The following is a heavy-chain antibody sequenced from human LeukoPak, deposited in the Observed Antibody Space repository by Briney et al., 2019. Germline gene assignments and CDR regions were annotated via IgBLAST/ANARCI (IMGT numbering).Heavy chain of an antibody. V-gene: IGHV3-33*01. D-gene: IGHD2-8*01. J-gene: IGHJ6*03. Sequence: PGRSLRLSCAASGFTFSSYGMHWVRQAPGKGLEWVALIWHDGSNKYYADSVKGRFTISRDNSKYTLYLQMNSLRAEDTAVYYCARGPLDYYYYYYMDVWGRGTTVTVSS. CDR3: ARGPLDYYYYYYMDV. CDR2: IWHDGSNK. CDR1: GFTFSSYG.